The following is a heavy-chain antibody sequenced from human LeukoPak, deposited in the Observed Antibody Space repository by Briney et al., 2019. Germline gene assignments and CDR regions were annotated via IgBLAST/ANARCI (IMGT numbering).Heavy chain of an antibody. J-gene: IGHJ4*02. V-gene: IGHV3-48*03. D-gene: IGHD1-26*01. Sequence: GGSLRLSCAASGFTFSSYEMNWVRQAPGKGLEWVSYISSSGSTIYYADSVKGRFTISRDNAKNSLYLQMNSLRAEDTAVYYCARVLWIVGANLDYWGQGTLVTVSS. CDR2: ISSSGSTI. CDR1: GFTFSSYE. CDR3: ARVLWIVGANLDY.